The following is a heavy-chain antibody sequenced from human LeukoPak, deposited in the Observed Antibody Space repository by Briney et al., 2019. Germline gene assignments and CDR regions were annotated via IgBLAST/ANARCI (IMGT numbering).Heavy chain of an antibody. CDR1: GDSINTYY. J-gene: IGHJ4*02. Sequence: PSETLSLTCTVSGDSINTYYWSWIRQPPGKGLEWIGYINYSGSTVYNPSLKSRVTISLDTSENRFSLELTSVTAADTAVYYCARVGRGDHTWGSYSFDYWGKGTLVTVSS. CDR3: ARVGRGDHTWGSYSFDY. V-gene: IGHV4-59*01. CDR2: INYSGST. D-gene: IGHD3-16*01.